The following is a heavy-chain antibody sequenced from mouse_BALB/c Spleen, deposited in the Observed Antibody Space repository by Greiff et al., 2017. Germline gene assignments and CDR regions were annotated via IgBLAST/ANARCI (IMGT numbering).Heavy chain of an antibody. J-gene: IGHJ4*01. CDR2: ISSGGSYT. Sequence: EVQGVESGGGLVKPGGSLKLSCAASGFTFSSYTMSWVRQTPEKSLEWVATISSGGSYTYYPDSVKGRFTISRDNAKNTLYLQMSSLKSEDTAMYYCTRDGVMDEWGQGTSVTVSS. V-gene: IGHV5-6-4*01. CDR1: GFTFSSYT. CDR3: TRDGVMDE.